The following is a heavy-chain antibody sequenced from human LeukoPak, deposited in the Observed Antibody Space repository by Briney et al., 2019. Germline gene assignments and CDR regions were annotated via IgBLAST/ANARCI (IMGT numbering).Heavy chain of an antibody. CDR2: IYSGGST. V-gene: IGHV3-66*02. D-gene: IGHD2-2*01. CDR3: ARDACSSTSCYSNWFDP. CDR1: GFTVSSNY. J-gene: IGHJ5*02. Sequence: GGSLGLSCAASGFTVSSNYMSWVRQAPGKGLEWVSVIYSGGSTYYADSVKGRFTISRDNSKNTLYLQMNSLRAEDTAVYYCARDACSSTSCYSNWFDPWGQGTLVTVSS.